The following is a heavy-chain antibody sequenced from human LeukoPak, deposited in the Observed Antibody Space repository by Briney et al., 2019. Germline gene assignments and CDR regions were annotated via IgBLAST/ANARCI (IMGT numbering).Heavy chain of an antibody. CDR3: ARGSRFWAAAESYWYFDL. CDR1: GFTFSSYW. J-gene: IGHJ2*01. Sequence: GGSLRLSCAASGFTFSSYWMSWVRRAPGKGLEWVANIKEDGSEKYYVDSVKGRFTISRDNAKNSLSLQINSLRAEDTAVYYCARGSRFWAAAESYWYFDLWGRGTLVTVSS. D-gene: IGHD6-13*01. CDR2: IKEDGSEK. V-gene: IGHV3-7*01.